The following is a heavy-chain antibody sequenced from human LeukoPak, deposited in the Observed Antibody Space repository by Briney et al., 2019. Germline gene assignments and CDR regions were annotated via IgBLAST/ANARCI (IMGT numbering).Heavy chain of an antibody. CDR1: GYTFTGYY. CDR3: ASGYDFWSGYPYFDY. Sequence: ASVKVSCRASGYTFTGYYMHWVRQAPGQGLEWMGWINPNSGGTNYAQKFQGRVTMTRDTSISTAYMELSRLRSDDTAVYYCASGYDFWSGYPYFDYWGQGTLVTVSS. V-gene: IGHV1-2*02. D-gene: IGHD3-3*01. CDR2: INPNSGGT. J-gene: IGHJ4*02.